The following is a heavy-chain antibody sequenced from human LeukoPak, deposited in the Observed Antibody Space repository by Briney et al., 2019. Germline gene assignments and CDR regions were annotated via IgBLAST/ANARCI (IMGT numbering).Heavy chain of an antibody. CDR2: ISGSGGST. J-gene: IGHJ4*02. D-gene: IGHD5-12*01. CDR1: GFTFSGYA. CDR3: ALVVRGGYGY. V-gene: IGHV3-23*01. Sequence: GGSLRLSCAASGFTFSGYAMSWVCQAPGKGLEWVSAISGSGGSTYYADSVKGRFTISRDNSKNTLYLQMNSLRAEDTAVYYCALVVRGGYGYWGQGTLVTVSS.